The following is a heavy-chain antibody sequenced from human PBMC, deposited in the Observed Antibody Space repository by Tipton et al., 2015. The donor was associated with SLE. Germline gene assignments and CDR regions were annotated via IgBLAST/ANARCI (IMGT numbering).Heavy chain of an antibody. CDR3: ARDGSPTAWYFDY. V-gene: IGHV3-9*01. Sequence: RSLRLSCAASGFTFDDYAMHWVRQAPGKGLEWVSGISWNSGSIVYADSVKGRFTISRDNAKNSLYLQMNSLRAEDTAVYYCARDGSPTAWYFDYWGQGTLVTVSS. J-gene: IGHJ4*02. CDR1: GFTFDDYA. CDR2: ISWNSGSI. D-gene: IGHD3-10*01.